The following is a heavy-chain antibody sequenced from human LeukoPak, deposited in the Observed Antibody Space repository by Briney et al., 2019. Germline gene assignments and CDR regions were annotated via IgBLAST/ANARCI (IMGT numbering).Heavy chain of an antibody. CDR2: INPNSGGT. D-gene: IGHD6-6*01. Sequence: ASVKVSCKASGYTFTGYYMHWVRQAPGQGLEWMGWINPNSGGTNYAQKFQGRVTMTRDTSISTAYMELSRLRSDDTAVYYCARVGSSFSRTYFDYWGQGTLVTVSS. CDR1: GYTFTGYY. V-gene: IGHV1-2*02. CDR3: ARVGSSFSRTYFDY. J-gene: IGHJ4*02.